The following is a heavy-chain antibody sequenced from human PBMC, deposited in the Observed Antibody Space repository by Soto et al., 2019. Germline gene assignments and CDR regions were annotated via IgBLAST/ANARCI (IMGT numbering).Heavy chain of an antibody. CDR2: IYYSGST. V-gene: IGHV4-59*12. D-gene: IGHD2-15*01. CDR3: ARGDIVVVVAATPQDNWFDP. CDR1: GGSISSYY. Sequence: SETLSLTCTVSGGSISSYYWSWIRQPPGKGLEWIGYIYYSGSTNYNPSLKSRVTISVDTSKNQFSLKLSSVTAADTAVYYCARGDIVVVVAATPQDNWFDPWGQGTLVTVSS. J-gene: IGHJ5*02.